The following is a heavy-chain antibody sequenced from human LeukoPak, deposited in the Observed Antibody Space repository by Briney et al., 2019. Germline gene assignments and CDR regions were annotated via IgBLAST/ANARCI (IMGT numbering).Heavy chain of an antibody. D-gene: IGHD3-22*01. V-gene: IGHV3-30*02. CDR1: GFTFSSYG. CDR3: AKPPRGDSSGLYGYAFDI. Sequence: PGGSLRLSCAASGFTFSSYGMHWVRQAPGKGLEWVAFIRYDGSNKYYADSVKGRFTISRDYSKNTLYLQMNSLRAEDTAVYYCAKPPRGDSSGLYGYAFDIWGQETMVAVSS. CDR2: IRYDGSNK. J-gene: IGHJ3*02.